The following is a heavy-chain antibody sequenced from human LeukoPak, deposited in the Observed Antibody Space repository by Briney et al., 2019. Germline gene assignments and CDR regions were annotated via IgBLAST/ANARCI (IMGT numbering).Heavy chain of an antibody. D-gene: IGHD6-13*01. CDR2: ISADNGNT. J-gene: IGHJ5*02. V-gene: IGHV1-18*01. CDR1: GYTFTSYG. CDR3: ARDKVIASAGTPNWFDP. Sequence: ASVKVSCKASGYTFTSYGISWVRQAPGQGLEWMGWISADNGNTNYAQKLQGRVTMTTDTSTTTAYMELRSLRSDDTAVYYCARDKVIASAGTPNWFDPWGQGTLVTVSS.